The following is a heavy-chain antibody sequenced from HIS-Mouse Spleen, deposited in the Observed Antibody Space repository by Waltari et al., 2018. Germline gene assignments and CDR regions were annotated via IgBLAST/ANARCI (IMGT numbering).Heavy chain of an antibody. V-gene: IGHV4-39*07. CDR3: AREIPYSSSWYDWYFDL. J-gene: IGHJ2*01. CDR1: GGSISSSSYY. Sequence: QLQLQESGPGLVKPSETLSLTCTVSGGSISSSSYYWGWFRQPPGKGPAWIGSIYYSGSTYYNPSLKSRVTISVDTSKNQFSLKLSSVTAADTAVYYCAREIPYSSSWYDWYFDLWGRGTLVTVSS. D-gene: IGHD6-13*01. CDR2: IYYSGST.